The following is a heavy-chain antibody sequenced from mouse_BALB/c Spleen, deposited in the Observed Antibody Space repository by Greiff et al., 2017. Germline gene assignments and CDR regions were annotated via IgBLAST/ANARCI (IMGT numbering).Heavy chain of an antibody. CDR2: IWAGGST. J-gene: IGHJ4*01. V-gene: IGHV2-9*02. Sequence: QVQLKESGPGLVAPSQSLSITCTVSGFSLTSYGVHWVRQPPGKGLEWLGVIWAGGSTNYNSALMSRLSISKDNSKSQVFLKMNSLQTDDTAMYYCARASNYYGSTYAMDYWGQGTSVTVSS. CDR3: ARASNYYGSTYAMDY. D-gene: IGHD1-1*01. CDR1: GFSLTSYG.